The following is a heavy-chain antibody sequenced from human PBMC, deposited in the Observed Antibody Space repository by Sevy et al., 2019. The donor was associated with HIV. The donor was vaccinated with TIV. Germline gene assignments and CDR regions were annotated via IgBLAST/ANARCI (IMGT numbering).Heavy chain of an antibody. CDR3: ARDTIGYCSSTSCYNYYGMDV. V-gene: IGHV4-59*13. CDR2: IYYSGST. J-gene: IGHJ6*02. D-gene: IGHD2-2*02. CDR1: GGSISSYY. Sequence: SETLSLTCTVSGGSISSYYWSWIRQPPGKGLEWIGYIYYSGSTNYNPSLKSRVTISVDRSKNQFSLKLSSVTAADTAVYYCARDTIGYCSSTSCYNYYGMDVWGQGTTVTVSS.